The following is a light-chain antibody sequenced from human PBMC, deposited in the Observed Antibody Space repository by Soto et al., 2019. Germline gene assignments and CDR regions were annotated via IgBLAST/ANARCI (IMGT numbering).Light chain of an antibody. CDR1: QDISNS. J-gene: IGKJ4*01. CDR3: HNYNSAPLT. Sequence: DIQMTQSPSSLSASVGDRVTITCRASQDISNSLAWYQQKPGKVPKVLIYATSILQSGVPARFSGSGSGTDFTLTSSSLQPEDVATYYCHNYNSAPLTFGGGTKVEI. CDR2: ATS. V-gene: IGKV1-27*01.